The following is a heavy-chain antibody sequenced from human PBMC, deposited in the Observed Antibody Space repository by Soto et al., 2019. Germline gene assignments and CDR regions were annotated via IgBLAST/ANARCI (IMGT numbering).Heavy chain of an antibody. Sequence: QVQLVQSGAEVKKPGASVKVSCKASGYTFTSYGISWVRQAPGQGLEWMGWISAYNCNTNYAQKLQGRVTMTTDTSTSTAYMELRSLRSDDTAVYYCARELGGNSAYYYYGMDVWGKGTTVTVSS. CDR3: ARELGGNSAYYYYGMDV. J-gene: IGHJ6*04. V-gene: IGHV1-18*04. CDR1: GYTFTSYG. D-gene: IGHD2-21*02. CDR2: ISAYNCNT.